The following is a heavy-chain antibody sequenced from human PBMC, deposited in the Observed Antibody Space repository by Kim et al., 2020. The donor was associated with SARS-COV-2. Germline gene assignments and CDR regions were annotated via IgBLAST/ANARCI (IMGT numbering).Heavy chain of an antibody. V-gene: IGHV4-34*01. CDR1: GGSFSGYY. Sequence: SETLSLTCAVYGGSFSGYYWSWIRQPPGKGLEWIGEINHSGSTNYNPSLKSRVTISVDTSKNQFSLKLSSVTAADTAVYYCARRSGGIAAHLYCSGGSCYSRWFDPWGQGTLVTVSS. D-gene: IGHD2-15*01. CDR3: ARRSGGIAAHLYCSGGSCYSRWFDP. J-gene: IGHJ5*02. CDR2: INHSGST.